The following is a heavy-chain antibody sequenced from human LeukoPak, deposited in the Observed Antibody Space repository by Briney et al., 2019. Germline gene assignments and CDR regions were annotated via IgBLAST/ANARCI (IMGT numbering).Heavy chain of an antibody. J-gene: IGHJ3*02. D-gene: IGHD5-24*01. CDR3: AINRRWLQLRVAFDI. Sequence: GASVKVSCKASGDTFTGYYMHWVRQAPGQGLEWMGWVNPNSGGTNYAQKFQGRVTMTRDTSISTAYMELSRLRSDGTAVYYCAINRRWLQLRVAFDIWGQGTVVTDTS. CDR1: GDTFTGYY. V-gene: IGHV1-2*02. CDR2: VNPNSGGT.